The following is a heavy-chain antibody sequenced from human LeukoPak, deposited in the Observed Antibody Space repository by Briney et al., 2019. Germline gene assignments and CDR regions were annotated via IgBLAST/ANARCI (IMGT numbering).Heavy chain of an antibody. CDR1: GGSISSSGYY. CDR2: IYYSGST. J-gene: IGHJ4*02. V-gene: IGHV4-39*07. D-gene: IGHD5-24*01. CDR3: ARDRGRDGYNFPY. Sequence: SETLSLTCTVSGGSISSSGYYWGWIRQPPGKGLEWIGSIYYSGSTYYNPSLKSRVTISVDTSKNQFSLKLSSVTAADTAVYYCARDRGRDGYNFPYWGQGTLVTVSS.